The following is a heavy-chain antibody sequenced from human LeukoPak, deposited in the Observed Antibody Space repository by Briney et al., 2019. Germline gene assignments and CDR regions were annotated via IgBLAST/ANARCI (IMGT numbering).Heavy chain of an antibody. CDR2: IYYSGST. CDR3: ARDGSGSKGFDP. V-gene: IGHV4-39*07. Sequence: SETLSLTCTVSGGSISSSSYYWGWIRQPPGKGLEWIGSIYYSGSTNYNPSLKSRVTISVDTSKNQFSLKLSSVTAADTAVYYCARDGSGSKGFDPWGQGTLVTVSS. J-gene: IGHJ5*02. CDR1: GGSISSSSYY. D-gene: IGHD3-10*01.